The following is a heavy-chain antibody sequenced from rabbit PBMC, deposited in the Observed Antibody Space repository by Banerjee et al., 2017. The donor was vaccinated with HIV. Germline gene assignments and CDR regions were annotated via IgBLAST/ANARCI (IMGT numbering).Heavy chain of an antibody. CDR2: IDTGSGSS. J-gene: IGHJ4*01. Sequence: QEQLVESGGDLVKPEGSLTLTCTASGFSFSTSYWICWVRQAPGKGLEWIGCIDTGSGSSYYASWAKGRFTFSKASSTTVTLQMTSLTAADTATYFCARGSYDGYGHSFSLWGPGTLVTVS. CDR1: GFSFSTSYW. V-gene: IGHV1S45*01. D-gene: IGHD6-1*01. CDR3: ARGSYDGYGHSFSL.